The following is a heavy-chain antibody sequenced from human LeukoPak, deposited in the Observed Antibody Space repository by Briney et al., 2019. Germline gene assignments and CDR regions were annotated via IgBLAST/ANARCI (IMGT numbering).Heavy chain of an antibody. D-gene: IGHD3-22*01. J-gene: IGHJ6*03. CDR1: GGTFSSYA. CDR2: IIPIFGTA. V-gene: IGHV1-69*05. CDR3: ARSYTDDSSGYYYYYMDV. Sequence: SSVKVSCKASGGTFSSYAITWVRQAPGQGLEWMGGIIPIFGTANYAQKFQGRVTITTDEPTSTAYMELSSLRSEDTAVYYCARSYTDDSSGYYYYYMDVWGKGTTVTVSS.